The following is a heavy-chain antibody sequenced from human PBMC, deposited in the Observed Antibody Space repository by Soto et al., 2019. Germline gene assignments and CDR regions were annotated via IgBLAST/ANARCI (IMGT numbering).Heavy chain of an antibody. J-gene: IGHJ4*02. CDR2: IYYSGST. V-gene: IGHV4-31*03. Sequence: QLQLQESGPGLVKPSQTLSLACTVSGGSFSSGGYYWSWIRQLPGKGLEWIGYIYYSGSTYYNPSLKSRFTIPLDTSKNQFSVKLSSVTAADTAVYYGARATSFSGHHGYWGQGTLVTVSS. CDR1: GGSFSSGGYY. CDR3: ARATSFSGHHGY. D-gene: IGHD2-8*02.